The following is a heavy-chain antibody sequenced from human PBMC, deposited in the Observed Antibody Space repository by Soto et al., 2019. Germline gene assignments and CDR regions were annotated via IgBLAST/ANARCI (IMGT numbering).Heavy chain of an antibody. Sequence: VGSLRLSCAASGFTFSSDIMNWFRQAPGKGLEWVSSISSSSSYIYYADSVKGRFTISRDNAQNSLYLQMNSLRAEDTAVYYRASRVTGGKAYCGQRPLVTVSS. V-gene: IGHV3-21*01. CDR1: GFTFSSDI. CDR2: ISSSSSYI. D-gene: IGHD2-8*02. CDR3: ASRVTGGKAY. J-gene: IGHJ4*02.